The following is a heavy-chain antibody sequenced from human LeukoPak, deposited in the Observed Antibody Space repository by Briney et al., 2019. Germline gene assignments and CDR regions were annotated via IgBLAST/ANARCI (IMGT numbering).Heavy chain of an antibody. J-gene: IGHJ4*02. CDR2: ISYDGSNK. CDR3: ASAWELLRYFDY. CDR1: GFTFSSYA. D-gene: IGHD1-26*01. V-gene: IGHV3-30-3*01. Sequence: RGSLRLSCAASGFTFSSYAMHWVRQAPGKGPEWVAVISYDGSNKHYADSVRGRFTISRDNSKNTLYLEMNSLRAEDTAVYFCASAWELLRYFDYWGQGTLVTVSS.